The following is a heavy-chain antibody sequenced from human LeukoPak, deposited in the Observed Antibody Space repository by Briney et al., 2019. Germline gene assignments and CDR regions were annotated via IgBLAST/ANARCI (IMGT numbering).Heavy chain of an antibody. CDR1: GYTFTGYY. Sequence: ASVKVSCKASGYTFTGYYMHWVRQAPGQGLEWMGWINPNSGGTNYAQKFQGRVAMTRDTSISTAYMELSRLRSDDTAVYYCARIAPRTVTNFDYWGQGTLVTVSS. V-gene: IGHV1-2*02. CDR2: INPNSGGT. CDR3: ARIAPRTVTNFDY. J-gene: IGHJ4*02. D-gene: IGHD4-11*01.